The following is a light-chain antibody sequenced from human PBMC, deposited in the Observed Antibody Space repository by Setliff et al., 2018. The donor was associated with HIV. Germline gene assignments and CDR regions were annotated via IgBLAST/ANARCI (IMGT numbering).Light chain of an antibody. CDR3: CSYAGSYTLGV. V-gene: IGLV2-11*01. Sequence: QSVLTQPRSVSGSPGQSVTISCTGTSSDVGGYNYVSWYQQHPGKAPTLMIYDVSKRPSGVPDRFSGSKSGNTASLTISGLQAEDEADYYCCSYAGSYTLGVFGTGTKVTVL. CDR2: DVS. CDR1: SSDVGGYNY. J-gene: IGLJ1*01.